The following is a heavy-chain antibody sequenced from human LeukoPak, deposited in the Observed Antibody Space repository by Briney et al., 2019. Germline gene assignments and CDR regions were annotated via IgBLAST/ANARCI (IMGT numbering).Heavy chain of an antibody. Sequence: GASVKVSCKASGYTFTGYYMHWVRQAPGQGLEWMGWINPNSGGTNYAQKFQGRVTMTRDTSISTAYMEQSRLRSGDTAVYYCARDADIVVVPAANGADYWGQGTLVTVSS. CDR2: INPNSGGT. CDR1: GYTFTGYY. D-gene: IGHD2-2*01. V-gene: IGHV1-2*02. J-gene: IGHJ4*02. CDR3: ARDADIVVVPAANGADY.